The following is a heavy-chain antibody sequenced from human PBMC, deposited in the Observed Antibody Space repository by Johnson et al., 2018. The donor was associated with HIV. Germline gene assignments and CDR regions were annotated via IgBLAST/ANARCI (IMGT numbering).Heavy chain of an antibody. CDR1: GMTVSSYY. CDR3: AKQGSDPPL. CDR2: IFSGGDT. Sequence: VQLVESGGGLVQPGGSLRLSCGASGMTVSSYYMSWVRQAPGKGLEWVSVIFSGGDTYYGDSVRGRFSISRDNSKNTLYLQMKSLRVDDTAVYFCAKQGSDPPLWGQGTLVTVSS. J-gene: IGHJ3*01. V-gene: IGHV3-66*04.